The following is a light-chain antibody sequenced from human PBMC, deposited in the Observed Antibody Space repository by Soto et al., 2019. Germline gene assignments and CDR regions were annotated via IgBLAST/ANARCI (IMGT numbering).Light chain of an antibody. CDR1: SSDIGFYNH. Sequence: QSALAQPASISGSPGQSITISCSGTSSDIGFYNHASWYQQHPDTGPKLIIYGVTNRPSGVSNRFSGSKSGYTASLTIAGLQAEDEAEYYCCSQTSTSHYVFGSGTKVTVL. CDR3: CSQTSTSHYV. J-gene: IGLJ1*01. CDR2: GVT. V-gene: IGLV2-14*03.